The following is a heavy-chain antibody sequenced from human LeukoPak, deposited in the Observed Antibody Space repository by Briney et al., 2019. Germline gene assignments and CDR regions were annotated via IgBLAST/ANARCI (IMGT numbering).Heavy chain of an antibody. Sequence: GGSLRLSCAASGFPFSSYEMNWVRQAPGKGLEWVSYISSSGGTIYYADSVKGRFTISRDNAKNSLYLQMNSLRAEDTAVYYCARAVLYYYYGMDVWGQGTTVTVSS. CDR3: ARAVLYYYYGMDV. CDR1: GFPFSSYE. CDR2: ISSSGGTI. V-gene: IGHV3-48*03. J-gene: IGHJ6*02.